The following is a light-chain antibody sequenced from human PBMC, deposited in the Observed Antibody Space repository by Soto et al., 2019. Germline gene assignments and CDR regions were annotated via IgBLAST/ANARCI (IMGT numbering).Light chain of an antibody. CDR1: QSISRF. CDR3: QQSSTTLYT. CDR2: AAS. V-gene: IGKV1-39*01. Sequence: DIQMTQSPFSLSASVGDRVTITCRASQSISRFLNWYQQQPGKAPKLLIYAASNLQSGVPSRFSGSGSGTDFTLTISSLQPEDSATYYCQQSSTTLYTFGQGTKLQI. J-gene: IGKJ2*01.